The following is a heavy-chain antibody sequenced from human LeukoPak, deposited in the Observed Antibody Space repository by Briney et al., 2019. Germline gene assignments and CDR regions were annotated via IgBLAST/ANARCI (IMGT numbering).Heavy chain of an antibody. D-gene: IGHD6-19*01. CDR1: GYTFTGYY. CDR2: INPNSGGT. CDR3: ARDRGIAVAADLEYYYYGMDV. Sequence: ASVKVSCKASGYTFTGYYMHWVRQAPGQGLEWMGWINPNSGGTNYAQKFRGRVTMTRDTSISTAYMELSRLRSDDTAVYYCARDRGIAVAADLEYYYYGMDVWGQGTTVTVSS. V-gene: IGHV1-2*02. J-gene: IGHJ6*02.